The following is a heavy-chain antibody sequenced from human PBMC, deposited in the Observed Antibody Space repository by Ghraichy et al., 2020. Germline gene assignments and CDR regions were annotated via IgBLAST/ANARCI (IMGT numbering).Heavy chain of an antibody. CDR3: PRERGLGIAVANDAFDI. CDR2: INHSGST. Sequence: SEILSLTCAVYGGSFSGYYWSWIRQPPGKGLEWIGEINHSGSTNYNPSLKSRVTISVDTSKNQFSLKLSSVTAADTAVYYCPRERGLGIAVANDAFDIWGQGTMVTVSS. CDR1: GGSFSGYY. V-gene: IGHV4-34*01. D-gene: IGHD6-19*01. J-gene: IGHJ3*02.